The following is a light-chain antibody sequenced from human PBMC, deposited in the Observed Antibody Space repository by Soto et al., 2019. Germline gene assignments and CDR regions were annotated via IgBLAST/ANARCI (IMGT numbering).Light chain of an antibody. CDR2: DNN. J-gene: IGLJ1*01. Sequence: QSALTQPASVSGSPGQSITVSCAGTSSDVGGYNLVSWYQQFPGTSPKLLIYDNNKRPSGIPGRFSGSKSGTSATLDITGLQTGDEADYYCGTWDNSLDAYVFGAGTKVTVL. CDR1: SSDVGGYNL. V-gene: IGLV1-51*01. CDR3: GTWDNSLDAYV.